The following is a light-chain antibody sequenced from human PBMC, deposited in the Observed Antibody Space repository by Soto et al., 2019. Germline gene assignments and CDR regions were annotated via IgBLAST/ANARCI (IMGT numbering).Light chain of an antibody. J-gene: IGKJ3*01. CDR1: QSVSSTY. CDR2: DAS. CDR3: QQYGSSPGLFT. Sequence: EMVLTQSPGTLSLSPGERATLSCRASQSVSSTYLAWYQQKPGQAPRLLIYDASSRATGIPDRFSGSGSGTDFTLTISRLEPEDFAVYYCQQYGSSPGLFTFGPGTKVDIK. V-gene: IGKV3-20*01.